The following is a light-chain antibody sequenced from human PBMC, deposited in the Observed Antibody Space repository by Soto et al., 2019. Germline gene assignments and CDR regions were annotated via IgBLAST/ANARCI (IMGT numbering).Light chain of an antibody. CDR2: DVS. CDR1: SSDVGGSNF. CDR3: SSHTSSSTLV. J-gene: IGLJ2*01. V-gene: IGLV2-14*01. Sequence: QSALTQPASVSGSPGQSITISCTGTSSDVGGSNFVSWYQQHPGKDPKLMISDVSNRPSGIPNRFSGSKSGNTASLTIFGLLAEDEADYYCSSHTSSSTLVFGGGTKLTVL.